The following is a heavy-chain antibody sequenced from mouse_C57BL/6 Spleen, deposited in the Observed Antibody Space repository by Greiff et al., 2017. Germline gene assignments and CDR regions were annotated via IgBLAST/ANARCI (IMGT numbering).Heavy chain of an antibody. J-gene: IGHJ2*01. CDR1: GYTFTSYW. D-gene: IGHD2-3*01. CDR3: ARGDGFDY. V-gene: IGHV1-50*01. Sequence: VQLQQPGAELVKPGASVKLSCKASGYTFTSYWMQWVKQRPGQGLEWIGEIDPSDSYTNYNQKFKGKATLTVDTSSSTAYMQLSSLTSEDSAVYYCARGDGFDYWGQGTTRTVSS. CDR2: IDPSDSYT.